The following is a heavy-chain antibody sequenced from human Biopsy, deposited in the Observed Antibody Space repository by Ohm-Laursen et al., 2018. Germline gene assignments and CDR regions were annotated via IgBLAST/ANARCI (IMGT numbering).Heavy chain of an antibody. CDR1: AYSFGDHR. J-gene: IGHJ5*01. CDR2: IDPKSGGT. V-gene: IGHV1-2*02. D-gene: IGHD3-3*01. Sequence: SVKVSCKASAYSFGDHRIHWVRQAPGQGLEWMGWIDPKSGGTNYAQKFQGRVTMTRNTSISTTYMELRRPTSDDTAVFYCARELGDFWGGRQFDFWGQGTLVTVSS. CDR3: ARELGDFWGGRQFDF.